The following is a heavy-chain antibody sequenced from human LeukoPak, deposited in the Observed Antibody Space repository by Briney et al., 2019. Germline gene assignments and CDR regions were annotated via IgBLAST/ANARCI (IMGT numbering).Heavy chain of an antibody. D-gene: IGHD6-13*01. CDR3: ARTNIADPL. Sequence: SETLSLTCTVSGGSISSYYWSCIRQPPGKGLEWIGYIYYSGSTNYNPSLKNRVTISVDKYKTQFSLKLSSVTAADTAVYYCARTNIADPLWGQGTLVTVSS. V-gene: IGHV4-59*01. CDR1: GGSISSYY. J-gene: IGHJ4*02. CDR2: IYYSGST.